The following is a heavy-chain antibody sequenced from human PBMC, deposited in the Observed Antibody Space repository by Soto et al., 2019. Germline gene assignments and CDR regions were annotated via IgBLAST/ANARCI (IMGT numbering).Heavy chain of an antibody. Sequence: GASVKVSCKASRNTFTGYYVHWVRQAPGQGLEWMGWINPNSGDTNYAQKFQGRVTMTRDTSISTAYMELSRLRSDDTAVYYCARARGYGHLDYWGQGTLVTVSS. CDR3: ARARGYGHLDY. CDR1: RNTFTGYY. J-gene: IGHJ4*02. V-gene: IGHV1-2*02. CDR2: INPNSGDT. D-gene: IGHD6-25*01.